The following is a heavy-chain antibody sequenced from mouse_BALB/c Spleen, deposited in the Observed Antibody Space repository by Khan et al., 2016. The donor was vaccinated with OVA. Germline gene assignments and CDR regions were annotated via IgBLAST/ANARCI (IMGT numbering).Heavy chain of an antibody. J-gene: IGHJ4*01. CDR3: ARSQWLLAPMDY. CDR1: GYTFTNYG. V-gene: IGHV9-3*02. CDR2: INTNTGEP. D-gene: IGHD2-3*01. Sequence: QIQLQQSGPELKKPGETVKISCKASGYTFTNYGMNWVKQPPGKGLKWMGWINTNTGEPTYAEEFKGRFAFTLETSASTAYLQINNIKTEDTATYIGARSQWLLAPMDYWGQGTSVTVSS.